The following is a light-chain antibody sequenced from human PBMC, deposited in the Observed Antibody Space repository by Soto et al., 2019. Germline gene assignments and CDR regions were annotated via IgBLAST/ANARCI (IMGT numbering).Light chain of an antibody. V-gene: IGKV3-15*01. CDR1: QGVSRK. Sequence: DIVMTQSPATLSVAPGERVTFSCRASQGVSRKLAWYQHKPGQAPRLLISGASTGATGIPARFSGSGSGTEFTLTIRSLQSEDFAVYYCQQYNAWPRGTFGQGTRLEIK. J-gene: IGKJ5*01. CDR2: GAS. CDR3: QQYNAWPRGT.